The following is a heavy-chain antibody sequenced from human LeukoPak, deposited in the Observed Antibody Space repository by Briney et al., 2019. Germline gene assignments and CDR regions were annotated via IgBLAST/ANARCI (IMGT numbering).Heavy chain of an antibody. Sequence: ASVKVSCKASGYTFTNYWVHWVRRAPGQGLEWMGIIKPGDGTTNYAQKFLGGVTLTWDTSTSTVYMELSSLRSEDTAVYYCARDSDRSSIDYWGQGALLTVSS. CDR3: ARDSDRSSIDY. CDR1: GYTFTNYW. D-gene: IGHD6-6*01. J-gene: IGHJ4*02. CDR2: IKPGDGTT. V-gene: IGHV1-46*01.